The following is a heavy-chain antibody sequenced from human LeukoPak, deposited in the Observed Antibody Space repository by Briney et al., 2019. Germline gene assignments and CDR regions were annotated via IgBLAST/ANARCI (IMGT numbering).Heavy chain of an antibody. CDR1: GNSFTKKW. Sequence: GVSLKTPFKGPGNSFTKKWIAWVGPMPGKGLEWMGSINPDDSDTQYSAPFQGQVTISADRSTSTAYLHWSSLKASDTAIYYCAKRRLNVYETSPWDPDLWGQGTLVTVSS. CDR2: INPDDSDT. CDR3: AKRRLNVYETSPWDPDL. J-gene: IGHJ5*02. V-gene: IGHV5-51*01. D-gene: IGHD2-2*01.